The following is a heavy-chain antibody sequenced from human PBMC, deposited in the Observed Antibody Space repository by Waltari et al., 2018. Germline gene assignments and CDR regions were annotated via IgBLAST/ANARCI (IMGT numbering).Heavy chain of an antibody. V-gene: IGHV3-30-3*01. Sequence: QVQLVESGGGVVQPGRSLRLSCAASGFTFSSYAMPWVRQAPGKGLEWVAVISYDGSNKYYADSVKGRFTISRDNSKNTLYLQMNSLRAEDTAVYYCARDSSSWYGSLDYWGQGTLVTVSS. D-gene: IGHD6-13*01. J-gene: IGHJ4*02. CDR3: ARDSSSWYGSLDY. CDR2: ISYDGSNK. CDR1: GFTFSSYA.